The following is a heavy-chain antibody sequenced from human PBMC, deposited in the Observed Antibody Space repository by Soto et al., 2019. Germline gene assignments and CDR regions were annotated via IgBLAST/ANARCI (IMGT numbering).Heavy chain of an antibody. CDR1: GYTLTELS. CDR3: ATDIVVVTAMYAFDI. CDR2: FDPEDGET. Sequence: ASVKVSCKVSGYTLTELSMHWVRQAPGKGPEWMGGFDPEDGETIYAQKFQGRVTMTEDTSTDTAYMELSSLRSEDTAVYYCATDIVVVTAMYAFDIWGQGTMVTVSS. D-gene: IGHD2-21*02. J-gene: IGHJ3*02. V-gene: IGHV1-24*01.